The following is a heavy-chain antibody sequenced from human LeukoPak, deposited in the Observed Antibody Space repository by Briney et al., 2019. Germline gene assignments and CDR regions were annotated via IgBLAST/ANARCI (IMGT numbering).Heavy chain of an antibody. V-gene: IGHV3-7*03. CDR3: ARGGGLDV. CDR1: GFTLSSYW. Sequence: GGSLRLSCAASGFTLSSYWMNWARQAPGKGLEWVASINHNGNVNYYVDSVKGRFTISRDNAKNSLYLQMSNLRAEDTAVYFCARGGGLDVWGQGTTVTVSS. J-gene: IGHJ6*02. D-gene: IGHD3-16*01. CDR2: INHNGNVN.